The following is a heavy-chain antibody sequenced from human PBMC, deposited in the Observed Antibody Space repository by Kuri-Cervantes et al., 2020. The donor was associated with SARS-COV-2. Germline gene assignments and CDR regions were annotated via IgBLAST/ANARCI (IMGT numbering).Heavy chain of an antibody. CDR1: GGSISSGGYS. CDR2: IYHSGST. J-gene: IGHJ3*02. V-gene: IGHV4-30-2*01. D-gene: IGHD3-10*01. Sequence: SETLSLTCAVSGGSISSGGYSWSWIRQPPGKGLEWIGYIYHSGSTYYNPSLKSRVTISVDRSKNQSSLKLSSVTAADTAVYYCATHAREGPNRGVNDDAFDIWGQGTMVTVSS. CDR3: ATHAREGPNRGVNDDAFDI.